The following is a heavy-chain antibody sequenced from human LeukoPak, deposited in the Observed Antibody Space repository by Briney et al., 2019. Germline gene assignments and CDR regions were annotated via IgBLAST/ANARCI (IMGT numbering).Heavy chain of an antibody. J-gene: IGHJ5*02. Sequence: ASVKVSCKVSGYTPTELSMHWVRQAPGKGLERIGGFDPEDGETIYAQKFQGRVTMTEDTPTDTAYMELSSLRSEDTAVYYCATGGVRYFDFDPWGQGTLVTVSS. V-gene: IGHV1-24*01. D-gene: IGHD3-9*01. CDR1: GYTPTELS. CDR3: ATGGVRYFDFDP. CDR2: FDPEDGET.